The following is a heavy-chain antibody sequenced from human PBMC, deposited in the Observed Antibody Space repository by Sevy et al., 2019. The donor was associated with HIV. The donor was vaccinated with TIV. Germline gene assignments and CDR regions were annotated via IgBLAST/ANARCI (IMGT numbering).Heavy chain of an antibody. CDR2: ISSDGSST. CDR1: GFTFSSYW. J-gene: IGHJ4*02. V-gene: IGHV3-74*01. CDR3: ARHRGGVVDY. Sequence: GGSLRLSCAASGFTFSSYWMHWVRQAPGKGLVWVARISSDGSSTNYADSVKGRFPISRDKAKNTLYLQMNSLRAEDTAVYYCARHRGGVVDYWGQGTLVTVSS. D-gene: IGHD3-16*01.